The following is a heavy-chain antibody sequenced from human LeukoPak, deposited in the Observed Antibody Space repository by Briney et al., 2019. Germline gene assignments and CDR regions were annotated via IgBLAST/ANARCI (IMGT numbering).Heavy chain of an antibody. D-gene: IGHD3-10*01. J-gene: IGHJ4*02. Sequence: ASVSVSCTASGYPFSAHFLNWVRQAPGQGLEWMGNIDTTTGNPRYAQDFTGRFVFSLDTSVSTAYLQITSLKADDTAAYYCVRGTPTPGMDYWGQGTQVTVSS. CDR1: GYPFSAHF. V-gene: IGHV7-4-1*02. CDR2: IDTTTGNP. CDR3: VRGTPTPGMDY.